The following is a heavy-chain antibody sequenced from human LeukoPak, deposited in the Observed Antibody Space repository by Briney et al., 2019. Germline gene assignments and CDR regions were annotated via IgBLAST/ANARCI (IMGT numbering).Heavy chain of an antibody. CDR1: GYTFTSYD. CDR3: ATGTMTNYYDSSGYYA. Sequence: ASVKVSCKASGYTFTSYDINWVRQATGQGLEWMGWMNPNSGNTGYAQKFQGRVTMTRNTSISTAYMELSSLRSEDTAVYYCATGTMTNYYDSSGYYAWGQGTLVTVSS. CDR2: MNPNSGNT. D-gene: IGHD3-22*01. J-gene: IGHJ5*02. V-gene: IGHV1-8*01.